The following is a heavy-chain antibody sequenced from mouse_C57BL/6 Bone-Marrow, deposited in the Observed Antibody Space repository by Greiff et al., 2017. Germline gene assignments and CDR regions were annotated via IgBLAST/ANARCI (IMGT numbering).Heavy chain of an antibody. D-gene: IGHD2-12*01. CDR3: AREGTTGYYFDY. CDR1: GFTFSDYY. Sequence: VQRVESEGGLVQPGSSMKLSCTASGFTFSDYYMAWVRQVPEKGLEWVANINYDGSSTYYLDSLKSRFIISRDNAKNILYLQMSSLKSEDTATYYCAREGTTGYYFDYWGQGTTLTVSS. V-gene: IGHV5-16*01. CDR2: INYDGSST. J-gene: IGHJ2*01.